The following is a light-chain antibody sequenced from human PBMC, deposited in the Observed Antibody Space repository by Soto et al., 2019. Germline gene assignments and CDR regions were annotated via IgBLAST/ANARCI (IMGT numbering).Light chain of an antibody. V-gene: IGKV1-5*03. CDR2: KAS. Sequence: DIQMTQSPSTLSASVGDRVTITCRASQNINTWLDWYQQKPGKAPKLLIYKASSLESAVPSRCCGSGSGTEVTLTISSLQHDDFVTYYCQQYNTYSQGTFGQGTKVEIK. J-gene: IGKJ1*01. CDR1: QNINTW. CDR3: QQYNTYSQGT.